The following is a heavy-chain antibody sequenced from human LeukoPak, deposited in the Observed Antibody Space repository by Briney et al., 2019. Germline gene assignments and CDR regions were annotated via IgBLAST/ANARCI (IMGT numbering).Heavy chain of an antibody. Sequence: SETLSLTCTVSGGSISSGDYYWSWIRQPPGKGLEWIGYIYYSGSSYYNPSLKSRVTISLDTSKNQFSLKLSSVTAADTAAYYCARGPVYMDVWGKGTTVTVSS. CDR1: GGSISSGDYY. D-gene: IGHD5/OR15-5a*01. CDR3: ARGPVYMDV. J-gene: IGHJ6*04. V-gene: IGHV4-30-4*01. CDR2: IYYSGSS.